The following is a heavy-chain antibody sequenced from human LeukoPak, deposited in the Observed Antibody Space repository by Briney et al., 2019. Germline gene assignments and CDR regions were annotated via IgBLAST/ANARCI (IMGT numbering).Heavy chain of an antibody. CDR2: AHYSGST. CDR3: ARDPRYTYGSGPFDI. J-gene: IGHJ3*02. Sequence: PSETLSLTCSVSGGSISSSSYFWGWIRQPPGKGLEWIASAHYSGSTYYNPSLKSRVTISVDTSKNQFSLKLSSVTAADTAVYYCARDPRYTYGSGPFDIWGQGTMVTFSS. V-gene: IGHV4-39*07. CDR1: GGSISSSSYF. D-gene: IGHD5-18*01.